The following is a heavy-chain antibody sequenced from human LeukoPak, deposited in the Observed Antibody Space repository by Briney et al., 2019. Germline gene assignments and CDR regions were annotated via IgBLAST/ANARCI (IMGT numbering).Heavy chain of an antibody. Sequence: GGSLRLSCAASGFTFSSYAMHWVRQAPGKGLEWVAVISYDGSNKYYADSVKGRFTISRDNSRNTLYLQMNSLRAEDTAVYYCARVRDTYDILTGYYPLRNYYYYGMDVWGQGTTVTVSS. D-gene: IGHD3-9*01. J-gene: IGHJ6*02. CDR3: ARVRDTYDILTGYYPLRNYYYYGMDV. V-gene: IGHV3-30-3*01. CDR1: GFTFSSYA. CDR2: ISYDGSNK.